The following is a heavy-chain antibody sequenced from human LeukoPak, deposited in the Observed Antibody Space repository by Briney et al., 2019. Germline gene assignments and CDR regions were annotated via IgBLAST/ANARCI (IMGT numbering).Heavy chain of an antibody. CDR3: ARRIQLGY. V-gene: IGHV3-7*01. J-gene: IGHJ4*02. CDR1: GGSFSGYY. CDR2: IKQDGSEK. Sequence: ETLSLTCAVYGGSFSGYYWSWVRQAPGKGLEWVANIKQDGSEKYYVDSVKGRFTISRDNAKNSLYLQMNSLRAEDTAVYYCARRIQLGYWGQGTLVTVSS. D-gene: IGHD5-18*01.